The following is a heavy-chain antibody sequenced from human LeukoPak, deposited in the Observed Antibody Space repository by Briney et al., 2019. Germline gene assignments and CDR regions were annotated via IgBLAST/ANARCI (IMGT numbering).Heavy chain of an antibody. Sequence: ASVKVSCKASGYTFTGYYMHWVRQAPGQGLEWMGRINPNSGGTNYAQKFQGRVTMTRDTSISTAYMELSRLRSDDTAVYYCARSNYGGNSRPFQHWGQGTLVTVSS. D-gene: IGHD4-23*01. J-gene: IGHJ1*01. CDR1: GYTFTGYY. V-gene: IGHV1-2*06. CDR3: ARSNYGGNSRPFQH. CDR2: INPNSGGT.